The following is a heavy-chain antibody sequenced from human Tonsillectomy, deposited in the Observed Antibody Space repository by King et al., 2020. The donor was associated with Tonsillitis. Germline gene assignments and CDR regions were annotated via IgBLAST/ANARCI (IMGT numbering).Heavy chain of an antibody. D-gene: IGHD1-1*01. V-gene: IGHV3-30*18. CDR2: ASFDGSNT. Sequence: VQLVESGGGVVQPGRSLRLSCAASGFTFNTYGMHWVRQAPGKGLEWVAIASFDGSNTYYADSVKGRFSISRDNSKNTLYLQMNSLRPDDTAVYYCAKETTHPVLTFSYSDYGLDVWGQGTAVTVSS. J-gene: IGHJ6*02. CDR1: GFTFNTYG. CDR3: AKETTHPVLTFSYSDYGLDV.